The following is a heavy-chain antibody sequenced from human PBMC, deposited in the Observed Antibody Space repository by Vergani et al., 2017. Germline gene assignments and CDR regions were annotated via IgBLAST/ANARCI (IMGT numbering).Heavy chain of an antibody. Sequence: QVQLQESGPGLVKPSQTLSLSCTVSGGSVRTSIGYYWTWIRQPAGKTLEWIGEIFSSGTTNYHPSFKNRVTMSVDTSKNQFSLKLYAVTAADTAVYYCARWSRAEGGSGPDKWGQGTLVTVSS. CDR3: ARWSRAEGGSGPDK. V-gene: IGHV4-61*02. CDR1: GGSVRTSIGYY. D-gene: IGHD6-13*01. J-gene: IGHJ4*02. CDR2: IFSSGTT.